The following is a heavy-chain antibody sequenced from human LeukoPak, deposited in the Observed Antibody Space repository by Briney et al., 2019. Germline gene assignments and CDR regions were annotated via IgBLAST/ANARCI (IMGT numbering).Heavy chain of an antibody. CDR2: IWYDGSNK. Sequence: PRRSLRLSCAASGFTFSSYGMHWVRQAPGKGLEWVAVIWYDGSNKYYADSVKGRFTISRDNSKNTLYLQMNSLRAEDTAVYYCARDRYSYGYAFDYWGQGTLVTVSS. J-gene: IGHJ4*02. CDR1: GFTFSSYG. CDR3: ARDRYSYGYAFDY. V-gene: IGHV3-33*01. D-gene: IGHD5-18*01.